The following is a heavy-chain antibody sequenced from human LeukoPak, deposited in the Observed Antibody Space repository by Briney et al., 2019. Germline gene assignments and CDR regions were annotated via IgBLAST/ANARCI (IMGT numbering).Heavy chain of an antibody. D-gene: IGHD3-16*01. CDR2: IKSQTDGGTT. CDR1: GFSFSSYA. J-gene: IGHJ4*02. Sequence: GRSLRLSCADSGFSFSSYAMHWVRHAPARGLEWGVRIKSQTDGGTTDYAAPVKGRFTISRDDSKNTLYLQMNSLKTEDTAVYYCTPPDAAVYYCGQGALV. CDR3: TPPDAAVYY. V-gene: IGHV3-15*01.